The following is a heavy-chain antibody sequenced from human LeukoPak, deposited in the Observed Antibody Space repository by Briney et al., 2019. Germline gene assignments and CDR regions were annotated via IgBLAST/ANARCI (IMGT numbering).Heavy chain of an antibody. V-gene: IGHV3-11*01. D-gene: IGHD5-12*01. CDR2: ISSSGSTI. Sequence: PGGSLRLSCAASGFTFSDYYMSWIRQAPGKGLEWVSYISSSGSTIYYADSVKGRFTISRDNAKNSLYLQMNSLRAEDMAVYYCARDIVATTLFDYWGQGTLVTVSS. CDR3: ARDIVATTLFDY. CDR1: GFTFSDYY. J-gene: IGHJ4*02.